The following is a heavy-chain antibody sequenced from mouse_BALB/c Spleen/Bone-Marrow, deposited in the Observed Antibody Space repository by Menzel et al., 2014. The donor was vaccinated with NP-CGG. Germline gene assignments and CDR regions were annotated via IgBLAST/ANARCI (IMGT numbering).Heavy chain of an antibody. CDR3: ARQGTLDY. CDR2: ISNGGGST. J-gene: IGHJ4*01. V-gene: IGHV5-12*01. CDR1: GFTFRDYY. Sequence: EVKLEESGGGLVQPGGSLKLSCAPSGFTFRDYYMYWVRQTPEKRLEWVAYISNGGGSTYYPDTVKGRFTISRDNAKNTLYLQMSRLKSEDTAMYYCARQGTLDYWGQGTSVTVSS.